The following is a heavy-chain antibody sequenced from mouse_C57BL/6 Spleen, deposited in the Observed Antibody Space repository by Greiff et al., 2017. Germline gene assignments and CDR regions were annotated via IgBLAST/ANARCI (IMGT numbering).Heavy chain of an antibody. J-gene: IGHJ2*01. CDR1: GYAFSSSW. CDR3: ARNHYYGSSGDYFDY. Sequence: QVQLQQSGPELVKPGASVKISCKASGYAFSSSWMNWVKQRPGKGLEWIGRIYPGDGDTNYNGKFKGKATLTADKSSSTAYMQLSSLTSEDSAVYFCARNHYYGSSGDYFDYWGQGTTLTVSS. V-gene: IGHV1-82*01. CDR2: IYPGDGDT. D-gene: IGHD1-1*01.